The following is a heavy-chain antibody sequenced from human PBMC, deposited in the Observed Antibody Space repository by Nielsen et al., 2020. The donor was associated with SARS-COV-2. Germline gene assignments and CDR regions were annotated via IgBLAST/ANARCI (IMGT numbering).Heavy chain of an antibody. D-gene: IGHD2-2*01. Sequence: GESLKISCAASGFTFSSYSMNWVRQAPGKGLEWVAVIWYDGSNKYYADSVKGRFTISRDNSKNTLYLQMNSLRPEDTAVYFCARDGPTRATATDYWGQGTLVTVS. CDR3: ARDGPTRATATDY. CDR1: GFTFSSYS. J-gene: IGHJ4*02. CDR2: IWYDGSNK. V-gene: IGHV3-33*08.